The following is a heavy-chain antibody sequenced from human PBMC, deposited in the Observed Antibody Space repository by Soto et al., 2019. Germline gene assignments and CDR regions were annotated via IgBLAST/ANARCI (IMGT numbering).Heavy chain of an antibody. CDR2: IIPILGIA. J-gene: IGHJ4*02. CDR3: ARDCGGDCYRGDSDY. Sequence: QVQLVQSGAEVKKPGSSVKVSCKASGGTFSSYTISWVRQAPGQGLEWMGRIIPILGIANYAQKFQGRVTITADKSTSTAYMELSSLRSEDTAVYYCARDCGGDCYRGDSDYWGQGTLVTVSS. CDR1: GGTFSSYT. D-gene: IGHD2-21*02. V-gene: IGHV1-69*08.